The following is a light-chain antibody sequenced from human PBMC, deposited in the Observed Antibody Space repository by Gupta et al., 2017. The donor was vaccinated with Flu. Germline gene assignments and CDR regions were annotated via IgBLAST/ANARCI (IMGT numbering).Light chain of an antibody. Sequence: QSALTQPASVSGSPGQSITISCTGTSSDVGGYNYVSWYQQHPGKAPKLMSYEVSNRPSGVSNRSAGSKSGTTALPTISGLQAEDDAYYYCTSYTGSSTLVFGGGTKLTVL. CDR3: TSYTGSSTLV. V-gene: IGLV2-14*01. CDR1: SSDVGGYNY. CDR2: EVS. J-gene: IGLJ3*02.